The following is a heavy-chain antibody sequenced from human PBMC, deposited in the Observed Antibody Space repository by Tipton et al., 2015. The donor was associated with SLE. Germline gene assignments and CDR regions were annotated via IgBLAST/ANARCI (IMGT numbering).Heavy chain of an antibody. Sequence: SGFTFSSYWMHWVRQAPGKGLVWVSRINSDGSSTSYADSVKGRFTISRDNAKNTLYLQMNSLRAEDTAVYYCAREGYSSSWYSAFDIWGQGTMVTVSS. CDR3: AREGYSSSWYSAFDI. J-gene: IGHJ3*02. D-gene: IGHD6-13*01. CDR2: INSDGSST. V-gene: IGHV3-74*01. CDR1: GFTFSSYW.